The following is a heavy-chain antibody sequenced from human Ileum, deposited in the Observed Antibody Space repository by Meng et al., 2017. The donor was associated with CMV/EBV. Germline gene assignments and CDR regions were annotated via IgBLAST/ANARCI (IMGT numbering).Heavy chain of an antibody. Sequence: LKESGPGLVKPSQTLSLTCTGSGGSITSGNYYWSWIRQPPGRGLEWIGYIYYSGSPYYKPSLKSRVTISLDTSKNQFSLNLRSVTATDSAVYYCVRQVVAASFDYWGQGALVTVSS. D-gene: IGHD2-15*01. J-gene: IGHJ4*02. CDR3: VRQVVAASFDY. V-gene: IGHV4-30-4*08. CDR1: GGSITSGNYY. CDR2: IYYSGSP.